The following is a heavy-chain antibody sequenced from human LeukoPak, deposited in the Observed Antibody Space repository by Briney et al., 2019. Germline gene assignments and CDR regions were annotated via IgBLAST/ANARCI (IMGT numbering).Heavy chain of an antibody. CDR1: EFTFSSYG. J-gene: IGHJ4*02. CDR3: ASSYGDYAPLHFDY. Sequence: GGSLRLSCAASEFTFSSYGMHWVRQAPGKGLEWVAIISYDESNKYYADSVKGRFTISRDNSKNTLYLQMNSLRAADTAVCYCASSYGDYAPLHFDYWGQGTLVTVSS. V-gene: IGHV3-30*19. D-gene: IGHD4-17*01. CDR2: ISYDESNK.